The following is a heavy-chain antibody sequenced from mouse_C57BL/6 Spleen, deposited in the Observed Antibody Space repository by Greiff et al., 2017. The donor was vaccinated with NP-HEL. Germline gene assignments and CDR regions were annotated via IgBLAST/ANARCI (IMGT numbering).Heavy chain of an antibody. J-gene: IGHJ4*01. V-gene: IGHV5-4*01. CDR3: ARDLYYGSSYYAMDY. D-gene: IGHD1-1*01. CDR2: ISDGCSYT. Sequence: EVQLVESGGGLVKPGGSLKLSCAASGFTFSSYAMSWVRQTPEKRLEWVATISDGCSYTYYPDNVKGRFTISRDNAKNNLYLQMSHLKSEDTAMYYCARDLYYGSSYYAMDYWGQGTSVTVSS. CDR1: GFTFSSYA.